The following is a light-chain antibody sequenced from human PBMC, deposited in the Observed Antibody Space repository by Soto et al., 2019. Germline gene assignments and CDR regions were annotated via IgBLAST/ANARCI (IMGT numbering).Light chain of an antibody. V-gene: IGKV2-40*01. Sequence: EIAMTQSPLSLSVTPGEATSMCCRSSQSLFESANGYTFVDWDLLKPGLPPKLLIYTLSYRAPGDPDRFSGSGADTDFTLTISSVETEDVGVYYCMQRLEFPSTFGQGTKLEIK. CDR3: MQRLEFPST. CDR2: TLS. J-gene: IGKJ2*01. CDR1: QSLFESANGYTF.